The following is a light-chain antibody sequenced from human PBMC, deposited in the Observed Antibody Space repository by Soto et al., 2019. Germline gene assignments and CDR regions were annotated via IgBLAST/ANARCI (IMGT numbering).Light chain of an antibody. CDR2: EVT. CDR3: SSYAGSNRAV. Sequence: QSALTQPPSASGSPGQSVTISCTGTSSDVGRYNYVSWYQQHPGKAPKLMIHEVTKRPSGVPERFSGSKSGNTASLTVSGLQAEDEADYYCSSYAGSNRAVFGTGTKLTVL. J-gene: IGLJ1*01. CDR1: SSDVGRYNY. V-gene: IGLV2-8*01.